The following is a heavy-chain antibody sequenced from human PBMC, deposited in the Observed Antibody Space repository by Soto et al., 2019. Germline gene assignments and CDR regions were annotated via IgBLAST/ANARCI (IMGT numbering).Heavy chain of an antibody. D-gene: IGHD6-13*01. CDR3: ARDAQIAAAGIFDY. CDR2: IYWDDYK. V-gene: IGHV2-5*02. J-gene: IGHJ4*02. Sequence: QITLKESGPTLGKPTQTLTLTCTFSGFSLSTSGVGVGWIRQPPGKALEWLALIYWDDYKRYCPSLKIRLTITKDTYKTQVVVTLTNVDPVDTATYYCARDAQIAAAGIFDYWGQGTLVTVSS. CDR1: GFSLSTSGVG.